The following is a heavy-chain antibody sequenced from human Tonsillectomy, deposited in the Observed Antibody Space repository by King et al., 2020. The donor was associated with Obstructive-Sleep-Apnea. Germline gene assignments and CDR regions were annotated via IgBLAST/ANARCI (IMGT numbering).Heavy chain of an antibody. D-gene: IGHD6-6*01. CDR2: IYWDDDK. CDR3: ERQLGFSSSSDWFDP. CDR1: GFSLSTTGVA. V-gene: IGHV2-5*02. Sequence: TLKESGPTLVKPTQTLTLTCTFSGFSLSTTGVAVGWIRQPPGKALEWLALIYWDDDKRYSASLKSRLTITKDTSKNKVVLTMTNMDPADTATYYCERQLGFSSSSDWFDPWGQGTLVTVSS. J-gene: IGHJ5*02.